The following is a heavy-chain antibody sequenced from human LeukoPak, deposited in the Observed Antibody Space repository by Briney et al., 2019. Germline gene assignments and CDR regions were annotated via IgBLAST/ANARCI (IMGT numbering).Heavy chain of an antibody. V-gene: IGHV4-39*01. Sequence: PSETLSLTCTVSGGSMSSSSYYWGWLRQPPGKGLEWVGSIYYGGSAYYNPSLESRLAISVDTSMNQFSLKLNSATAADTAVYYCGTLRYNWNYYFESWGQGTLVTVSS. D-gene: IGHD1-7*01. CDR3: GTLRYNWNYYFES. J-gene: IGHJ4*02. CDR1: GGSMSSSSYY. CDR2: IYYGGSA.